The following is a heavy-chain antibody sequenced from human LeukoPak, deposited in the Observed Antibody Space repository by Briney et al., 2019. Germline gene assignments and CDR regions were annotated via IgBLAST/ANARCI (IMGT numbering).Heavy chain of an antibody. D-gene: IGHD3-10*01. J-gene: IGHJ6*02. CDR1: GYTFTSYG. CDR2: ISAYNGNT. Sequence: ASVKVSCKASGYTFTSYGISWVRQAPGQGLEWMGWISAYNGNTNYAQKLQGRVTMTTDTSTSTAYMELRSLRSDDTAVYYCARGSPGLGYYGSGSYYSSYYGMDVWGQGTTVTVSS. CDR3: ARGSPGLGYYGSGSYYSSYYGMDV. V-gene: IGHV1-18*01.